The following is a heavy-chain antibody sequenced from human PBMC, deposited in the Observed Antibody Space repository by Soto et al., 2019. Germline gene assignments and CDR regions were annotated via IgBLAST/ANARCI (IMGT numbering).Heavy chain of an antibody. J-gene: IGHJ3*02. CDR3: ARHKHSGSYSGAFDI. CDR1: GYSFAGYW. CDR2: IDPSDSQT. Sequence: GESLKISCKGSGYSFAGYWITWVRQKPGKGLEWMGRIDPSDSQTYYSPSFRGHVTISVTKSITTVFLQWSSLRASDTAMYYCARHKHSGSYSGAFDIWGQGTMVTVSS. V-gene: IGHV5-10-1*01. D-gene: IGHD1-26*01.